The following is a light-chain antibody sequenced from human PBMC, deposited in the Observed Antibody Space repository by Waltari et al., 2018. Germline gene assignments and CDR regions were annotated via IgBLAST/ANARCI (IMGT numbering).Light chain of an antibody. CDR1: DSNFGTGYD. CDR2: SNS. V-gene: IGLV1-40*01. Sequence: QSVLTQPPSVSGAPGQRVTLSCPGTDSNFGTGYDVHWYQQLPGTAPKLLIYSNSNRPSGVPDRFSGSRSGTSASLTITGLQAEDEADYYCQAYDKSLSSVVFGGGTKVTVL. CDR3: QAYDKSLSSVV. J-gene: IGLJ2*01.